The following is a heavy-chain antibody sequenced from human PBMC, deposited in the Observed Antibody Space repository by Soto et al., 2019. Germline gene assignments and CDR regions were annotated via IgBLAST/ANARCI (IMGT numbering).Heavy chain of an antibody. CDR2: IYYSGST. J-gene: IGHJ5*02. V-gene: IGHV4-39*01. CDR3: ARSSFDYGFWSLGP. Sequence: PSETRSLTCTVSGGSISSSSYYWGWIRQPPGKGLEWIGSIYYSGSTYYNPSLKSRVTISVDTSKNQFSLKLGSVTAADTAVYYCARSSFDYGFWSLGPWGQGTLVTVAS. CDR1: GGSISSSSYY. D-gene: IGHD3-3*01.